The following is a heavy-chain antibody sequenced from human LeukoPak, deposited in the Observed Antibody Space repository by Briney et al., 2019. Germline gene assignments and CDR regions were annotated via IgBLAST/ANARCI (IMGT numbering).Heavy chain of an antibody. D-gene: IGHD3-3*01. CDR2: ISYDGSNK. V-gene: IGHV3-30-3*01. CDR1: GFTFSSYA. Sequence: GGSLRLSCAASGFTFSSYAMHWVRQAPGKGLEWVAVISYDGSNKYYADSVKGRFTISRDNSKNTLYLQMNSLRAEDAAVYYCVSLNYDFWSGYYDYWGQGTLVTVSS. CDR3: VSLNYDFWSGYYDY. J-gene: IGHJ4*02.